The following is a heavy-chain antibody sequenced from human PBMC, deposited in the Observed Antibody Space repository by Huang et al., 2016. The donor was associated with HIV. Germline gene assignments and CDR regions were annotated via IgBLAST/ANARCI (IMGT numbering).Heavy chain of an antibody. Sequence: QVQLVQSGAEVKKPGSSVKVSCKASGGTFSNHGFSWVRQAPGQGLEWMGGIIPVFGTQYYPPKFQGRVTITADESTSTVYMELSSLTPDDTAEYYCARVRGYSGSYYGMDVWGQGTTVTVSS. J-gene: IGHJ6*02. D-gene: IGHD1-26*01. CDR2: IIPVFGTQ. CDR3: ARVRGYSGSYYGMDV. V-gene: IGHV1-69*01. CDR1: GGTFSNHG.